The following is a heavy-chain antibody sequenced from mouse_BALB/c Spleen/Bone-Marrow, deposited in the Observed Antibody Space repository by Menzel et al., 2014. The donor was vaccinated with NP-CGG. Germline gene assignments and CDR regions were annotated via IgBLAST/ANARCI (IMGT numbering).Heavy chain of an antibody. CDR1: GFSLTGYG. CDR2: IWGDGST. V-gene: IGHV2-6-7*01. J-gene: IGHJ4*01. CDR3: ARDSFLITRALDY. Sequence: VKLVESGPGLVAPSQSLSITCTVSGFSLTGYGLSWVRRPPGKGLEWLGMIWGDGSTDYNSALKSRLSISKDNSKSQVFLKVNSLQTEDTARYYCARDSFLITRALDYWGQGTSVTVSS. D-gene: IGHD2-4*01.